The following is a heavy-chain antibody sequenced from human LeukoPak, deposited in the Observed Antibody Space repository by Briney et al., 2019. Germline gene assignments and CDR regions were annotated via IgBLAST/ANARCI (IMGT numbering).Heavy chain of an antibody. D-gene: IGHD3-3*01. V-gene: IGHV4-34*01. Sequence: PSETLSLTCAVYGGSFSGYYWSWIRQPPGKGLEWIGEINHSGSTNYNPSLKSRVTISVDTSKNQFSLKLSSETAADTAVYYCARVWSGYYRKLNWFDPWGQGTLVTVSS. CDR1: GGSFSGYY. CDR2: INHSGST. CDR3: ARVWSGYYRKLNWFDP. J-gene: IGHJ5*02.